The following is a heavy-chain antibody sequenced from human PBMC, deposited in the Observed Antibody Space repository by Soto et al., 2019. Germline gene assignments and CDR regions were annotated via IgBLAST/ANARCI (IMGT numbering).Heavy chain of an antibody. V-gene: IGHV3-74*01. J-gene: IGHJ4*01. CDR3: ARGYSSGPDY. CDR2: INSDGSTT. Sequence: EVQLVESGGGLVQPGGSLRLSCAASGFTFRDHWMHWVRQAPGKGLVWVSRINSDGSTTTYADSVKGRFTISRDNAKSTLHLQLNSLRAEDTALYYCARGYSSGPDYWGHGTLVTVSS. D-gene: IGHD6-19*01. CDR1: GFTFRDHW.